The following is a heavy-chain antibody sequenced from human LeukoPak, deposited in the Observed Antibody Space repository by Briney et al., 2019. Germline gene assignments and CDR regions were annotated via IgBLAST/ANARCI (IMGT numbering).Heavy chain of an antibody. V-gene: IGHV4-38-2*02. J-gene: IGHJ1*01. CDR1: GYSISSGYY. Sequence: PSETLSLTCTVSGYSISSGYYWGWIRQPPGEGLEWIGSIYPSGTTYYNPSLKSRVTVSIDTSKNQFSLNLSSVTAADTAVYYCARSYSSGWYDEYFQHWGQGTLVTVSS. D-gene: IGHD6-19*01. CDR3: ARSYSSGWYDEYFQH. CDR2: IYPSGTT.